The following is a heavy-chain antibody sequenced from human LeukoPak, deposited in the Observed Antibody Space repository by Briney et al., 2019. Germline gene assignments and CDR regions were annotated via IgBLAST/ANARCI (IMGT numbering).Heavy chain of an antibody. V-gene: IGHV3-48*01. J-gene: IGHJ4*02. CDR1: GFTFSSYS. Sequence: GGSLRLSCAASGFTFSSYSMNWVRQAPGKGLEWVSYIDGSASTTYYADSVKGRFTISRDNSNNTLYLQMNSLRTEDTAVYYCARAPAYFDYWGQGTLVTVSS. CDR2: IDGSASTT. CDR3: ARAPAYFDY.